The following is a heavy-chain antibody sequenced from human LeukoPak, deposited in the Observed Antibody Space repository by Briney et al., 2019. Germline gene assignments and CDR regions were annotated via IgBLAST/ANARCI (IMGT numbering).Heavy chain of an antibody. J-gene: IGHJ4*02. CDR2: ISGSGGST. CDR1: GFTFSSYA. CDR3: ANHGAVTTGFDY. Sequence: GGSLRLSCAASGFTFSSYAMSWVRQAPGKGLEWVSAISGSGGSTYYADSVKGRFTISRDSSKNTLYLQMNSLRAEDTAVYYCANHGAVTTGFDYWGQGTLVTVSS. D-gene: IGHD4-17*01. V-gene: IGHV3-23*01.